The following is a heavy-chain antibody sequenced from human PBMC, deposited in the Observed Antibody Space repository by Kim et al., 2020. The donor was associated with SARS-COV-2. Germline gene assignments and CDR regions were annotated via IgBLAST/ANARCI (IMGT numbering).Heavy chain of an antibody. CDR2: ISSSSSYT. V-gene: IGHV3-11*05. CDR1: GFTFSDYY. D-gene: IGHD3-10*01. CDR3: AGGVSYGGGAFDI. J-gene: IGHJ3*02. Sequence: GGSLRLSCAASGFTFSDYYMSWIRQAPGKGLEWVSYISSSSSYTNYADSVKGRFTISRDNAKNSLYLQMNSLRAEDTAVYYCAGGVSYGGGAFDIWGQGTMVTVSS.